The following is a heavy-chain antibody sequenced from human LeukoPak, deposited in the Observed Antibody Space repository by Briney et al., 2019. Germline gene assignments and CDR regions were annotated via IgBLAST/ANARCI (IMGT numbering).Heavy chain of an antibody. CDR1: AGSISGYY. J-gene: IGHJ3*02. V-gene: IGHV4-59*01. CDR3: ARDLKHDSGGYYFGDAYDI. Sequence: SETLSLTCTVSAGSISGYYWRWIRHPPGRRREWIGYIYHSGSTTFNTSLKSRVTLPVEKSRDQFSLKLSSVDTADRAVYYCARDLKHDSGGYYFGDAYDIWGRGTMVTVFS. CDR2: IYHSGST. D-gene: IGHD3-22*01.